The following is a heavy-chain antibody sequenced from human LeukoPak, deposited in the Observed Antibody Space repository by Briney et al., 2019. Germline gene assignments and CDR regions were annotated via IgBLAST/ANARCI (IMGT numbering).Heavy chain of an antibody. D-gene: IGHD3-22*01. CDR2: IWSDGR. CDR1: GFTFSNYG. CDR3: AKDYYPHLTIPKSFAGEY. J-gene: IGHJ4*02. Sequence: GRSLTLSCTASGFTFSNYGIHWVRRAPGKGLEWVAVIWSDGRSADSVKCRFTISRDNSKNTVHLQMTGLRVEDTAVYYCAKDYYPHLTIPKSFAGEYWGQGTLVTVSS. V-gene: IGHV3-33*03.